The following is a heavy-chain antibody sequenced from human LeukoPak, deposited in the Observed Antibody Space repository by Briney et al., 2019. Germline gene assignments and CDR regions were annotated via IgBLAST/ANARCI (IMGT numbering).Heavy chain of an antibody. J-gene: IGHJ5*02. Sequence: SETLSLTCTVSGGFISSYYWSWIRQPAGKGLEWIGRIYTSGSTNYNPSLKSRVTMSVDTSKNQFSLKLSSVTAADTAVYYCARQKKTSAYYDFWSGYPDWFDPWGQGTLVTVSS. CDR1: GGFISSYY. CDR3: ARQKKTSAYYDFWSGYPDWFDP. D-gene: IGHD3-3*01. V-gene: IGHV4-4*07. CDR2: IYTSGST.